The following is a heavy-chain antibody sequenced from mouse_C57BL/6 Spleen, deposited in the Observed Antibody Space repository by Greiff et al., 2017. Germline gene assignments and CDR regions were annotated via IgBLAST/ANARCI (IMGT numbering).Heavy chain of an antibody. V-gene: IGHV1-19*01. CDR1: GYTFTDYY. J-gene: IGHJ2*01. CDR3: ARSGDYEENYFDY. Sequence: EVQLVESGPVLVKPGASVKMSCKASGYTFTDYYMNWVKQSHGKSLEWIGVINPYNGGTSYNQKFKGKATLTVDKSSSTAYMELNSLTSEDSAVYYCARSGDYEENYFDYWGQGTTLTVSS. CDR2: INPYNGGT. D-gene: IGHD2-4*01.